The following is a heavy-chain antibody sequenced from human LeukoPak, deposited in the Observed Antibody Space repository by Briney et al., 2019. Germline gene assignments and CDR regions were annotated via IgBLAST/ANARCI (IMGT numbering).Heavy chain of an antibody. J-gene: IGHJ4*02. D-gene: IGHD1-26*01. CDR1: GFSFNEYA. CDR2: IWRDGSNK. V-gene: IGHV3-33*08. CDR3: ARHGSGRKYFDPLDY. Sequence: GGSLRLSCAAAGFSFNEYAMHWVRQAPGKGLEWVAVIWRDGSNKYYADSVKGQFTVSRDNPKNTLNLQMDSLRVEDTAVYYCARHGSGRKYFDPLDYWGQGTLVTVSS.